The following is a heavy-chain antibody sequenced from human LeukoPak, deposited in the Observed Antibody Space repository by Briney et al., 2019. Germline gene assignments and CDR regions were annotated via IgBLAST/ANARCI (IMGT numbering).Heavy chain of an antibody. CDR2: IYSGGTT. J-gene: IGHJ4*02. CDR3: ARVDTVMAYYFDL. V-gene: IGHV3-53*04. D-gene: IGHD5-18*01. Sequence: GGSLRLSCAASGFTFSSYAMSWVRQAPGRGLEWVSTIYSGGTTYYADSVMGRFTISRHNSRNTLYLQMNSLRAEDTAVYYCARVDTVMAYYFDLWGQGTLVTVSS. CDR1: GFTFSSYA.